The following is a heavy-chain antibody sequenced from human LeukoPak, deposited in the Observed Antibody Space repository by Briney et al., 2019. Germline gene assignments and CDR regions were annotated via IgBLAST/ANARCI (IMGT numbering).Heavy chain of an antibody. V-gene: IGHV3-9*01. CDR2: ISWNSGSI. CDR3: AKDLGSTSYHLNYHYYYYGMDV. CDR1: GFTLDDYA. Sequence: PGGSLRLSCAASGFTLDDYAMHWVRQAPGKGLEWVSGISWNSGSIGYADSVKGRFTISRDNAKNSLYLQMNSLRAEDTALYYCAKDLGSTSYHLNYHYYYYGMDVWGQGTTVTVSS. J-gene: IGHJ6*02. D-gene: IGHD2-2*01.